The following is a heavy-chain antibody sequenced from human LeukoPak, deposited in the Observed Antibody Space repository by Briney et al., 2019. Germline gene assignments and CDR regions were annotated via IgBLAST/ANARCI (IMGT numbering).Heavy chain of an antibody. J-gene: IGHJ3*02. CDR2: ISYDGSNK. CDR3: ARDSLTWDYGEYSAFDI. Sequence: GRSLRLPCAASGFTFSSYAMHWVRQAPGKGLEWVAVISYDGSNKYYADSVKGRFTISRDNSNNTLYLQMNSLRAEDTAVYYCARDSLTWDYGEYSAFDIWGQGTMVTVSS. V-gene: IGHV3-30-3*01. D-gene: IGHD4-17*01. CDR1: GFTFSSYA.